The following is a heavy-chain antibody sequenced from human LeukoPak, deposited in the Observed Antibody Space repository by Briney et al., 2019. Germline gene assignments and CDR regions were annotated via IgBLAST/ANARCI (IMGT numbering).Heavy chain of an antibody. CDR2: IYYSEST. CDR1: GYSISSGYY. D-gene: IGHD2-21*02. CDR3: ARSHIVAVTAIHYFDY. V-gene: IGHV4-61*01. Sequence: SETLSLTCTVSGYSISSGYYWGWIRQPPGKGLEWIGYIYYSESTNYSPSLKSRVIISVDTSKNQFSLKLSSVTAADTAVYYCARSHIVAVTAIHYFDYWGRGTLVTVSS. J-gene: IGHJ4*02.